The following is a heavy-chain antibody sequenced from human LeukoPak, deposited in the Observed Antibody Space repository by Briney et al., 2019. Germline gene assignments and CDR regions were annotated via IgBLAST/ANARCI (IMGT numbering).Heavy chain of an antibody. D-gene: IGHD5-24*01. V-gene: IGHV1-46*01. CDR1: GYTFTSYY. J-gene: IGHJ4*02. CDR2: INPSGGST. CDR3: ASDAEEMATLHGDDLPPPLKQ. Sequence: GASVKVSCKASGYTFTSYYMHWVRQAPGQGLEWMGIINPSGGSTSYAQKFQGRVTMTRDTSTSTVYMELSSLRSEDTAVYYCASDAEEMATLHGDDLPPPLKQWGQGTLVTVSS.